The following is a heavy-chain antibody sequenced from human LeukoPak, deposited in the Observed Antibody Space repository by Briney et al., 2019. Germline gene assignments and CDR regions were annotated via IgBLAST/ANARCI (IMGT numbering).Heavy chain of an antibody. Sequence: GESLKISCKGSGYSFTSYWISWVRQMPGKGLEWMGRIDPSDSYTNYSPSFQGHVTISADKSISTAYLQWSSLKASDTAMYYCARSSLGELSLSASDAFDIWGQGTMVTVSS. D-gene: IGHD3-16*02. CDR2: IDPSDSYT. CDR3: ARSSLGELSLSASDAFDI. V-gene: IGHV5-10-1*01. CDR1: GYSFTSYW. J-gene: IGHJ3*02.